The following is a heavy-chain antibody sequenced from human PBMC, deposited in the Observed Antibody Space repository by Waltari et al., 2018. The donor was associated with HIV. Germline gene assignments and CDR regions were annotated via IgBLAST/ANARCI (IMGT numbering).Heavy chain of an antibody. CDR1: GGSISSSSYY. V-gene: IGHV4-39*01. J-gene: IGHJ4*02. Sequence: QLQLQESGPGLVKPSETLSLTCTVSGGSISSSSYYWGWIRQPPGKGLEWIGSIYYSGSTSYNPSLKWRVTKSLDTSKNQFSLKLSSVTAADTAVYYCARAVQGYCSGGSCENYFDYWGQGTLVTVSS. CDR2: IYYSGST. CDR3: ARAVQGYCSGGSCENYFDY. D-gene: IGHD2-15*01.